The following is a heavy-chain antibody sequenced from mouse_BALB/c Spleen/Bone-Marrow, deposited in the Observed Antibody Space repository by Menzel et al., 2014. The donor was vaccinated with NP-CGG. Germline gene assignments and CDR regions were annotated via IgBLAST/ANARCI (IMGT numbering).Heavy chain of an antibody. CDR2: INPGSGST. CDR1: GYAFNNYL. V-gene: IGHV1-54*01. Sequence: VQGVESGAELVRPGTSVKVSCKASGYAFNNYLIEWVKQRPGQGLEWIGVINPGSGSTYYNEKFKGKATLTADKSSSTAYMQLSSLTSEDSAVYFCARDDYAYWGQGTLVTVSA. D-gene: IGHD2-4*01. J-gene: IGHJ3*01. CDR3: ARDDYAY.